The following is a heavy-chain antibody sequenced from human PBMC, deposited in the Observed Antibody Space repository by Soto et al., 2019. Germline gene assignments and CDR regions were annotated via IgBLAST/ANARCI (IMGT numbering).Heavy chain of an antibody. CDR1: GFTFSSYA. CDR2: ISGSGGST. J-gene: IGHJ4*02. Sequence: HPGGSLRLSCAASGFTFSSYAMSWVRQAPGKGLEWVSAISGSGGSTYYADSVKGRFTISRDNSKNTLYLQMNSLRAEDTAVYYCAMKYCSGGSCYSDYWGQGTLVTVSS. CDR3: AMKYCSGGSCYSDY. D-gene: IGHD2-15*01. V-gene: IGHV3-23*01.